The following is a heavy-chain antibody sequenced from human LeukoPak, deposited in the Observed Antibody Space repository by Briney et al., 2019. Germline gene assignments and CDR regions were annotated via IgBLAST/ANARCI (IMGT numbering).Heavy chain of an antibody. D-gene: IGHD3-10*01. CDR2: IYYSGST. CDR3: ARDYASGSYYNGRFDY. Sequence: SETLSLTCTVSGGSISSYYWSWIRQPPGKGLEWIGYIYYSGSTNYNPSLKSRVTISVDTSKNQFSLKLSSVTAADTAVYYCARDYASGSYYNGRFDYWGQGTLVIVSS. J-gene: IGHJ4*02. V-gene: IGHV4-59*01. CDR1: GGSISSYY.